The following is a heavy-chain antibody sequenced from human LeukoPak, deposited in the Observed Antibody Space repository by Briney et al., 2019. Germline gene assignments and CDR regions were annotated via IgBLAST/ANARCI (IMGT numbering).Heavy chain of an antibody. J-gene: IGHJ3*02. D-gene: IGHD3-22*01. CDR1: GYTFTSYD. CDR2: INANTGGT. CDR3: ARDQFPIYYDSNGYITDAFDI. Sequence: WASVKVSCKASGYTFTSYDINWVRQATGQGLEWMGWINANTGGTNYAQKFQGRVTVTRDTSISTAYMELSSLRSDDTAVYYCARDQFPIYYDSNGYITDAFDIWGQGTMVTVSS. V-gene: IGHV1-2*02.